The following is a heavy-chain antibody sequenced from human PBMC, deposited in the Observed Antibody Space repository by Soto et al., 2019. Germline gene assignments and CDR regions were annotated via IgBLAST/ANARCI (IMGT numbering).Heavy chain of an antibody. CDR2: IIPIFGTA. Sequence: SVKVSCKASGGTFSSYAISWVRQAPGQGLEWMGGIIPIFGTANYAQKFQDRVTITADESTSTAYMELSSLRSEDTAVYYCARMMEENGSGSYYNGPYYYYGTDVWGQGTTVTVS. V-gene: IGHV1-69*13. CDR1: GGTFSSYA. J-gene: IGHJ6*02. CDR3: ARMMEENGSGSYYNGPYYYYGTDV. D-gene: IGHD3-10*01.